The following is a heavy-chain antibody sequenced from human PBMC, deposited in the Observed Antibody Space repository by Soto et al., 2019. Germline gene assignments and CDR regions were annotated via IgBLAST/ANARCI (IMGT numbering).Heavy chain of an antibody. CDR3: ARSSTIYGGENWFDP. D-gene: IGHD1-26*01. Sequence: LSLACTVSGDGISSDGFYWSGMRQHPGQGLEWIGYIYYSGSTYYNPSLKSRVAISRDTSTNQFSLKISSVTAADTAVYYCARSSTIYGGENWFDPWGQGTLVTVSS. CDR2: IYYSGST. J-gene: IGHJ5*02. CDR1: GDGISSDGFY. V-gene: IGHV4-31*03.